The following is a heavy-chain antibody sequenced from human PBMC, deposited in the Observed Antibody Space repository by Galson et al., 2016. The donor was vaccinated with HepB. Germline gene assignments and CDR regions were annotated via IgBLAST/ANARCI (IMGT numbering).Heavy chain of an antibody. CDR1: GHSIASYW. V-gene: IGHV5-51*01. CDR3: AAARPPGLVLVY. J-gene: IGHJ4*02. CDR2: IDPSDSEI. D-gene: IGHD2-8*02. Sequence: QSGAEVKKPGESLKLSCKASGHSIASYWIGWVRQLPGKGLECMGIIDPSDSEIRSMPSFRGHVTISADKSTNTAYLQWSSLKASGTAVYYCAAARPPGLVLVYWGLGTGVTVSS.